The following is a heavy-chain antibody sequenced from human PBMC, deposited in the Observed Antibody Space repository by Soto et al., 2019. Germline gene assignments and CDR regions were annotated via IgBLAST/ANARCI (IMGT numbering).Heavy chain of an antibody. CDR2: IRAYNGNT. V-gene: IGHV1-18*01. CDR3: ATAVAATSYYYYGMDV. D-gene: IGHD6-19*01. Sequence: QVQLVQSGAEVKKPGASVKVSCKASGYTFTSYGISWVRQAPGQGLEWMGWIRAYNGNTNYAQKLQGRVTMTTDTSTSTAYMELRSLRSDDTAVYYCATAVAATSYYYYGMDVWGQVTTVTVSS. CDR1: GYTFTSYG. J-gene: IGHJ6*02.